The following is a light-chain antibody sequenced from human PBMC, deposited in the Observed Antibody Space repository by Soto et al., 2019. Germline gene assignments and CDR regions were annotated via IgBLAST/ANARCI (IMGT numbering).Light chain of an antibody. CDR2: KTS. J-gene: IGKJ4*01. CDR1: QGTGDW. V-gene: IGKV1-5*03. CDR3: QQYSSYPLA. Sequence: DIQMSQSPSTLSASVGGRVTITCRASQGTGDWLAWYQQKPGKAPKLLNYKTSTLEGGVPSMFSGSGSETEFTLTISSQQPDDFAPYYCQQYSSYPLAFGGGTKVDIK.